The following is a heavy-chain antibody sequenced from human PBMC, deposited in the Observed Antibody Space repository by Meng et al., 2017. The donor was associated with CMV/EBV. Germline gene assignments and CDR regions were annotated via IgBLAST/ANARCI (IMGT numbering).Heavy chain of an antibody. CDR1: GYSFTSYW. CDR2: IYPGDSDT. J-gene: IGHJ6*02. V-gene: IGHV5-51*01. D-gene: IGHD3-3*01. CDR3: ARPTYYDFWSGFLDGMDV. Sequence: KVSCKGSGYSFTSYWIGWVRQMPGKGLEWMGIIYPGDSDTRYSPSFQGQVTISADKSISTAYLQWSSLKASDTAMYYCARPTYYDFWSGFLDGMDVWGQGTTVTVSS.